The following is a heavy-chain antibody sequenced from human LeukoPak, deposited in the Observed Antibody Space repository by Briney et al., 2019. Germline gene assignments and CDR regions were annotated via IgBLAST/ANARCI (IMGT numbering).Heavy chain of an antibody. CDR1: GYTFTSYD. CDR2: MNPNSGNT. V-gene: IGHV1-8*03. CDR3: ARGVGATSSDWFDP. D-gene: IGHD1-26*01. J-gene: IGHJ5*02. Sequence: ASVKVSCKASGYTFTSYDINWVRQATGQGLEWMGWMNPNSGNTGYAQKFQGRVTITRNTSISTAYMELSSLRSEDTAVYYCARGVGATSSDWFDPWGQGTLVTVSS.